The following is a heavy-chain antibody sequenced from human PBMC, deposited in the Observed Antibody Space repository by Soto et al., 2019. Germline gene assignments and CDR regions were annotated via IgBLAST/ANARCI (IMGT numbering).Heavy chain of an antibody. J-gene: IGHJ5*02. CDR3: TRESITMLRGVPTAKRFDP. Sequence: SETLSLTCAVSSGSISSSNWWSWVRQPPGKGLEWIGEIYHSGSTNYNPSLKSRVTISVDTSKSQFSLNLISVTAADTAVYYCTRESITMLRGVPTAKRFDPWGQGTLVTVS. CDR2: IYHSGST. V-gene: IGHV4-4*02. D-gene: IGHD3-10*01. CDR1: SGSISSSNW.